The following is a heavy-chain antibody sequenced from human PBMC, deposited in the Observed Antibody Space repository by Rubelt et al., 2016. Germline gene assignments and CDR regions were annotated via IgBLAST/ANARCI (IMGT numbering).Heavy chain of an antibody. CDR3: ASWLLGTNWFDP. V-gene: IGHV1-69*06. D-gene: IGHD2-15*01. Sequence: QVQLVQSGAEVKKPGSSVKVSCKASGGTFSSYAISWVRQAPGQGLEWMGGIIPIFGTANYGQKFQGRVTITADKSTGTAYMERSSLRSEDTAGYYCASWLLGTNWFDPWGQGTLVTVSS. CDR1: GGTFSSYA. CDR2: IIPIFGTA. J-gene: IGHJ5*02.